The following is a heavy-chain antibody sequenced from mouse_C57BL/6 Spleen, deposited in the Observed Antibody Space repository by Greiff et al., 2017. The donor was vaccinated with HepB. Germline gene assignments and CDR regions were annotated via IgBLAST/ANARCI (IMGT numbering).Heavy chain of an antibody. Sequence: DVMLVESGGGLVKPGGSLKLSCAASGFTFSDYGMHWVRQAPEKGLEWVAYISSGSSTIYYADTVKGRFTISRDNAKNTLFLQMTSLRSEDTAMYYCARGLTGTWCAYWGQGTLVTVSA. CDR1: GFTFSDYG. J-gene: IGHJ3*01. D-gene: IGHD4-1*01. CDR2: ISSGSSTI. V-gene: IGHV5-17*01. CDR3: ARGLTGTWCAY.